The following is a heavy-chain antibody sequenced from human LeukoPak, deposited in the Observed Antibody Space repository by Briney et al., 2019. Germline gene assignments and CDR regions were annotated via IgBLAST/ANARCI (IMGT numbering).Heavy chain of an antibody. CDR1: GGSIRSYY. CDR2: IYYSGST. CDR3: ARHPSAVAGKTFDY. J-gene: IGHJ4*02. Sequence: SETLSLTCTVSGGSIRSYYWSWIRPPPGKGLEWIGYIYYSGSTNYNPSLKSRVTISVDTSKNQFSLKLSSVTAADTAVYYCARHPSAVAGKTFDYWGQGMLVTVSS. D-gene: IGHD6-19*01. V-gene: IGHV4-59*08.